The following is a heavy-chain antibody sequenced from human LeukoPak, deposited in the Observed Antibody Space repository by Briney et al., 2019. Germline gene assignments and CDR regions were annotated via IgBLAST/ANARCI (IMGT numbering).Heavy chain of an antibody. Sequence: PGGSLRLSCAASGFTFSSYWMSWVRQAPGKGLEWVANIKQDGSEKYYVDSVKGRFTISRDNAKNSLYLQMNSLRAEDTAVYYCATSRYSSSWYYFDYWGQGTLVTVSS. D-gene: IGHD6-13*01. J-gene: IGHJ4*02. CDR3: ATSRYSSSWYYFDY. CDR1: GFTFSSYW. CDR2: IKQDGSEK. V-gene: IGHV3-7*01.